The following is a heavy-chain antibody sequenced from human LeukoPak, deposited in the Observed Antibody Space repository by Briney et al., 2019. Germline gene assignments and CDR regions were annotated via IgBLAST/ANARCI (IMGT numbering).Heavy chain of an antibody. Sequence: SETLSLTCTVSGVSISSSSYYWGWIRQPPGKGLEWIGSISYSGSTYYSPPLKSRVTISLDTSKNQFSLKLSSVTAADTAVYYCARGISDHWGQGTLVTVSS. CDR1: GVSISSSSYY. V-gene: IGHV4-39*01. CDR2: ISYSGST. CDR3: ARGISDH. J-gene: IGHJ5*02. D-gene: IGHD3-10*01.